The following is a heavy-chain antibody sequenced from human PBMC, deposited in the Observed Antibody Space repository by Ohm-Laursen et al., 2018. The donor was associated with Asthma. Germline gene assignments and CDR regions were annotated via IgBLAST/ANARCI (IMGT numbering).Heavy chain of an antibody. V-gene: IGHV3-23*01. CDR3: AKVGAWPHYYYYFGTDV. Sequence: SLRLSCAASGFSFSSNTITWARQAPGKGLEWVSAINSGGGTTYGDSVKGRFTISRDNSKNTVYLAMNSLGAEDTAVYFCAKVGAWPHYYYYFGTDVWGQGTTVTVSS. CDR1: GFSFSSNT. J-gene: IGHJ6*02. D-gene: IGHD5-12*01. CDR2: INSGGGT.